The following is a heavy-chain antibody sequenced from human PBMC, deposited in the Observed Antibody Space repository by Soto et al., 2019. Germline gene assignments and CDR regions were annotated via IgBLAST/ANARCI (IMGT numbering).Heavy chain of an antibody. D-gene: IGHD3-22*01. CDR3: ARESDSSGYYSTGYWYFDR. CDR2: IYTSGST. Sequence: WTWIRQPAGKGLEWIGRIYTSGSTNYNPSLKSRVTMSVDTSKNQLSLKLSSVTAADTAVYYCARESDSSGYYSTGYWYFDRWGRGTLVTVSS. V-gene: IGHV4-4*07. J-gene: IGHJ2*01.